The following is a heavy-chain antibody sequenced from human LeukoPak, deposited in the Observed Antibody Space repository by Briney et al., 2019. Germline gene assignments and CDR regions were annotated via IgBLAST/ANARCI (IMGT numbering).Heavy chain of an antibody. CDR1: GFTFSTYN. D-gene: IGHD2-15*01. V-gene: IGHV3-21*01. J-gene: IGHJ3*02. Sequence: GGSLRLSCAASGFTFSTYNMNWVRQAPGKGLEWVSSISSGSTYTYYADSAKGRFTISRDNAKNSLYLQMNSLRAEDTAVYYCARDHIDIVVVVAATESNAFDIWGQGTMVTVSS. CDR2: ISSGSTYT. CDR3: ARDHIDIVVVVAATESNAFDI.